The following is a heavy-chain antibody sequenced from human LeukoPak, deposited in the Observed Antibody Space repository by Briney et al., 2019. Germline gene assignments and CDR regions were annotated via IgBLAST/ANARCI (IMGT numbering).Heavy chain of an antibody. CDR2: TSTSSVTI. D-gene: IGHD5-12*01. J-gene: IGHJ4*02. CDR3: ARGQVDFDY. Sequence: PGGSLRLSCAASGFTFSSYGMNWVRQAPGKGLEWVSHTSTSSVTIYYADSVRGRFTISRDNAKNSLYLQMNSLRDEDTAVYYCARGQVDFDYWGQGTLVTVSS. V-gene: IGHV3-48*02. CDR1: GFTFSSYG.